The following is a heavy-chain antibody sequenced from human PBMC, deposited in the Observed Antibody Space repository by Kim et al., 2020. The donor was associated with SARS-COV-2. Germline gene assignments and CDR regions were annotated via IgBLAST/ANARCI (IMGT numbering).Heavy chain of an antibody. J-gene: IGHJ6*02. CDR3: ARDGEIVVPAAIFSHGMDV. Sequence: SVKVSCKASGGTFSSYAISWVRQAPGQGLEWMGWIIPIFGTANYAQKFQGRVTITADESTSTAYMELSSLRSEDTAVYYCARDGEIVVPAAIFSHGMDVWGQGTTVTVSS. V-gene: IGHV1-69*13. CDR2: IIPIFGTA. CDR1: GGTFSSYA. D-gene: IGHD2-2*02.